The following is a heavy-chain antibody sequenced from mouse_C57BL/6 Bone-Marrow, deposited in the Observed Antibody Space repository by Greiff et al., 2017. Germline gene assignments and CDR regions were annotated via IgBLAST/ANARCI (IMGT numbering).Heavy chain of an antibody. CDR3: ASGGNNGGYYFDY. D-gene: IGHD1-1*02. CDR1: GYTFTTYP. V-gene: IGHV1-47*01. CDR2: FHPYNDDT. J-gene: IGHJ2*01. Sequence: QVQLQQSGAELVKPGASVKMSCKASGYTFTTYPLEWMKQNHGTSLEWIGNFHPYNDDTTYNEKFKGKATLTVEKSSRTVYLVLSRLTSVDSAVDYGASGGNNGGYYFDYWGQGTTLTVSS.